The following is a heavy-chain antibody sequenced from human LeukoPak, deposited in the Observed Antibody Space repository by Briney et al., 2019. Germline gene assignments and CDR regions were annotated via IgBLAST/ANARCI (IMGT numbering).Heavy chain of an antibody. D-gene: IGHD4-11*01. CDR2: IYPGDSDT. J-gene: IGHJ4*02. Sequence: GESLKISCKGSGYSFTSYWIGWVRQMPGKGLEWMGIIYPGDSDTRYGPSFQGQVTFSADKSISTAYLQWSSLRASDTAMYYCARRSPDYSNYAYWGQGTLVTVSS. CDR1: GYSFTSYW. CDR3: ARRSPDYSNYAY. V-gene: IGHV5-51*01.